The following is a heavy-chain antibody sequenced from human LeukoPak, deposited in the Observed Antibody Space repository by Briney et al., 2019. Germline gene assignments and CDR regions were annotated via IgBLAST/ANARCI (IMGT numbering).Heavy chain of an antibody. D-gene: IGHD3-22*01. CDR2: IYYSGSP. J-gene: IGHJ4*02. CDR1: GGSISSGDYY. V-gene: IGHV4-30-4*08. Sequence: SETLSLTCTVSGGSISSGDYYWSWIRQPPGKGIELIAYIYYSGSPYYNPSLKSRLTISVDTSKTQFSLKLSSVTAADTAVYYCARDFGYYDNTDYWGQGTLVTVSS. CDR3: ARDFGYYDNTDY.